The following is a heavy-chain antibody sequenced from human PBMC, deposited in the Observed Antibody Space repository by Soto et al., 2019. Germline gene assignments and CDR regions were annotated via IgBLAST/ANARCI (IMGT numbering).Heavy chain of an antibody. D-gene: IGHD3-10*01. CDR3: ARTQHVRGGAFDI. V-gene: IGHV3-7*03. CDR2: IKQDGSEK. Sequence: GGSLRLSCAASGFTFSSYWMSWVRHAPGKGLEWVANIKQDGSEKYYVDSVKGRFTISRDNAKNSLYLQMNSLRAEDTAVYYCARTQHVRGGAFDIWGQGTMVTVSS. CDR1: GFTFSSYW. J-gene: IGHJ3*02.